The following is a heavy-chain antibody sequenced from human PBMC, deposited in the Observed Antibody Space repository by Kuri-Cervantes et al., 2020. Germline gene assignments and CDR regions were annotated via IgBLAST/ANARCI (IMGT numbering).Heavy chain of an antibody. J-gene: IGHJ4*02. Sequence: GGSLRLSCEASGFTFDEFAMHWVRQVPGKGLEWVSGISWSSGGMGYADSVKGRFTISRDNAKNSLYLQMNSLRAEDTAVYYCARPGTYCSGGGSCFPFDYWGQGTLVTVSS. CDR3: ARPGTYCSGGGSCFPFDY. CDR2: ISWSSGGM. D-gene: IGHD2-15*01. CDR1: GFTFDEFA. V-gene: IGHV3-9*01.